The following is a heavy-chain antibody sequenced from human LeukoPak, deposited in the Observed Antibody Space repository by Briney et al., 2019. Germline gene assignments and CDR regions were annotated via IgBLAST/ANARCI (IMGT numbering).Heavy chain of an antibody. CDR2: INLSGGLDCMGMINPSGGST. D-gene: IGHD4/OR15-4a*01. V-gene: IGHV1-46*01. J-gene: IGHJ4*02. Sequence: ASVKVSCKASGYTFTNYYMHWVRQAPRQGLEWMGMINLSGGLDCMGMINPSGGSTTYAQKFQGRVTMTRDTSTSTVYMELSSLRSEDTALYYCARGSLTLASFDHWGQGTQVTVSS. CDR3: ARGSLTLASFDH. CDR1: GYTFTNYY.